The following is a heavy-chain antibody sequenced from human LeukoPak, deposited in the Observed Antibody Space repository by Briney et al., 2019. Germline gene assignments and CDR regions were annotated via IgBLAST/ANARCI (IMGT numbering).Heavy chain of an antibody. Sequence: GASVKVSCKASGFTLTDYIHWVRQDPRQGLQWMGWIKPNSGDTDYAQKFQGRVTVTRDTSISTVYMELSSLRSDDTAVYYCARADSVPAGDYHYWYMDVWGKGPTVTVSS. CDR1: GFTLTDY. D-gene: IGHD2-2*01. CDR3: ARADSVPAGDYHYWYMDV. V-gene: IGHV1-2*02. CDR2: IKPNSGDT. J-gene: IGHJ6*03.